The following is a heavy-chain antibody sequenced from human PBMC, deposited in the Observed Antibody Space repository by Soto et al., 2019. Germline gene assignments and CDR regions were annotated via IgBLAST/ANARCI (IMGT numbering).Heavy chain of an antibody. V-gene: IGHV1-69*01. D-gene: IGHD3-22*01. Sequence: QVQLVQSGAEVKKPGSSVKVSCKASGGTFSSYAISWVRQAPGQGLEWMGGIIPIFGTANYAQKFQGRVTITADESTSTAYMALSSLRSEDTAVYYCARDATYYYDSSGYYYEAAFDIWGQGTMVTVSS. CDR3: ARDATYYYDSSGYYYEAAFDI. CDR1: GGTFSSYA. J-gene: IGHJ3*02. CDR2: IIPIFGTA.